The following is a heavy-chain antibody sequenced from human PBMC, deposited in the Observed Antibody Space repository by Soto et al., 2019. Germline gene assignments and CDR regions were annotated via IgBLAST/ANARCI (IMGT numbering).Heavy chain of an antibody. V-gene: IGHV4-31*03. CDR2: IYYSGST. CDR1: GGSISSGGYY. J-gene: IGHJ5*02. CDR3: AREHYYGSGPLNWFDP. D-gene: IGHD3-10*01. Sequence: PSETLSLTCTVSGGSISSGGYYWSWIRQHPGKGLEWIGYIYYSGSTYYNPSLKSRVTISVDTSKNQFSLKLSSVTAADTAVYYCAREHYYGSGPLNWFDPWAQGTLVTVSS.